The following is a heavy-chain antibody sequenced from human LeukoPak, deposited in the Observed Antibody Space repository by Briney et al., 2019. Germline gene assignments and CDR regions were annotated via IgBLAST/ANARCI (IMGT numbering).Heavy chain of an antibody. D-gene: IGHD5-12*01. CDR3: ARTVATIEPYYFDF. J-gene: IGHJ4*02. CDR1: GGSISSFY. Sequence: SASLSLACTVSGGSISSFYWSWIRQPPGRGLGWIGYIYYSGSTNYNPSFKNRVTISVDTSKKQSSLKLSSVTAADTAVYYCARTVATIEPYYFDFWGQGTLVTVSS. CDR2: IYYSGST. V-gene: IGHV4-59*08.